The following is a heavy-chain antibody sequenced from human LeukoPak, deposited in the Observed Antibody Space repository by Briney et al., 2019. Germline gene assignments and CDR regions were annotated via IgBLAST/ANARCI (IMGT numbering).Heavy chain of an antibody. V-gene: IGHV4-59*08. CDR3: ARHLYGGSYYGLYYFDY. CDR1: GGSISSYY. D-gene: IGHD1-26*01. J-gene: IGHJ4*02. Sequence: SETLSLTCTVSGGSISSYYWSWIRQPPGKGLEWIGYIYYSGSTNYNPSLKSRVTISVDTSKNQFSLKLSFVTAADTAVYYCARHLYGGSYYGLYYFDYWGQGTLVTVSS. CDR2: IYYSGST.